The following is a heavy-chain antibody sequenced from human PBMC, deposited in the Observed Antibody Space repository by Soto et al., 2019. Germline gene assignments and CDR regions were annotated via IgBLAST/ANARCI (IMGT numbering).Heavy chain of an antibody. CDR1: GYSFSIYG. D-gene: IGHD3-10*01. J-gene: IGHJ6*02. V-gene: IGHV1-18*03. Sequence: ASVKVSCKASGYSFSIYGIIWVRQAPGQGLEWMGWISGYNANTHYAHKVQGRVTMTTDTSTSTAYMQLRSLRSDDMAVYYCARVELDGSGSYYGMDVWGQVTTVTVSS. CDR2: ISGYNANT. CDR3: ARVELDGSGSYYGMDV.